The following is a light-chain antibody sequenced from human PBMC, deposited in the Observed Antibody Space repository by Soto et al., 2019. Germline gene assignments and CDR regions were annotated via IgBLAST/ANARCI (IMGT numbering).Light chain of an antibody. CDR3: QQSYSTPLLT. J-gene: IGKJ4*01. CDR2: AAS. V-gene: IGKV1-39*01. CDR1: QSISSY. Sequence: DIQMTQSPSSLFASVGDRVTITCRASQSISSYLNWYQQKPGKAPKLLIYAASSLQSGVPSRFSGSGSGTDFTLTISSLQPEDFATYYCQQSYSTPLLTFGGGTKVEIK.